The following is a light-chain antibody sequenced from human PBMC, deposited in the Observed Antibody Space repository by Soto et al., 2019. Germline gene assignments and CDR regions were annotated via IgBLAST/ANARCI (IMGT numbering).Light chain of an antibody. CDR3: CSYAGSSTVE. V-gene: IGLV2-23*03. CDR1: SSDVGSYNL. J-gene: IGLJ2*01. Sequence: QSALTQPASVSGSPGPSITISCTGTSSDVGSYNLVSWYQQHPGKAPKLMIYEGSKRPSGVSNRFSGSKSGNTASLPIYGLQAEDEADYYCCSYAGSSTVEFGGGTKLTVL. CDR2: EGS.